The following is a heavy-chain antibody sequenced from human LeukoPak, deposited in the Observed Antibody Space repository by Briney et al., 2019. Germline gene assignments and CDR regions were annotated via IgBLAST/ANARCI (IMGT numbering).Heavy chain of an antibody. V-gene: IGHV3-30*01. CDR1: GFTFSSYA. CDR3: ARDSEAAFDI. CDR2: ISYDGSNK. D-gene: IGHD1-26*01. Sequence: PGRSLRLSCAASGFTFSSYAMHWVRQAPGKGLEWVAVISYDGSNKYYADSVMGRFTISRDNSKNTLYLQMNSLRAEDTAVYYCARDSEAAFDIWGQGTMVTVSS. J-gene: IGHJ3*02.